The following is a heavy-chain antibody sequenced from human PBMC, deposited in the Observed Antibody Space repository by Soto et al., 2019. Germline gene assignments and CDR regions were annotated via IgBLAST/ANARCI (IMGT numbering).Heavy chain of an antibody. CDR2: IYYSGST. V-gene: IGHV4-30-4*01. Sequence: SETLSLTCTVSGGSISSGDYYWSWIRQPPGKGLEWIGYIYYSGSTYYNPSLKSRVTISVDTSKNQFSLKLSSVTAADTAVYYCARAGTYYLTGYNRSVYYWGQGTLVTVSS. D-gene: IGHD3-9*01. J-gene: IGHJ4*02. CDR3: ARAGTYYLTGYNRSVYY. CDR1: GGSISSGDYY.